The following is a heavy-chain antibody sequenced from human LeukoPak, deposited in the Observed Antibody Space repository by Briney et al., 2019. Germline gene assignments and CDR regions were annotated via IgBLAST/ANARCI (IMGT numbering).Heavy chain of an antibody. CDR2: IYTSGST. D-gene: IGHD6-13*01. J-gene: IGHJ4*02. V-gene: IGHV4-4*07. CDR1: GGSISSYY. Sequence: SETLSLTCTVSGGSISSYYWSWIRQPAGKGLEWIGRIYTSGSTNYNPSLKSRVTMSVDTSKNQFSLKLSSVAAADTAVYYCATLGYSSSWYYFDYWGQGTLVTVSS. CDR3: ATLGYSSSWYYFDY.